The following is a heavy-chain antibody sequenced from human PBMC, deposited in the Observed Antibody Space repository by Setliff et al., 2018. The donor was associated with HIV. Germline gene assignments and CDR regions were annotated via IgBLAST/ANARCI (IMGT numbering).Heavy chain of an antibody. CDR1: GCSISTSNYY. Sequence: SETLSLTCTVSGCSISTSNYYWGWVRQPPGKGLEWVGNDDYTGSTYYNPSLKSRVTISVDTSKNQFSLRLNSVTAADTAVYYCARQGNIVVVTSFDYWGQGTLVTVSS. CDR3: ARQGNIVVVTSFDY. D-gene: IGHD2-21*02. V-gene: IGHV4-39*07. CDR2: DDYTGST. J-gene: IGHJ4*02.